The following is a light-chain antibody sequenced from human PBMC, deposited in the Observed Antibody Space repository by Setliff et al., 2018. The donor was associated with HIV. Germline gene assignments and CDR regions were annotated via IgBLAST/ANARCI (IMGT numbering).Light chain of an antibody. CDR1: ISDVGTYNY. CDR2: EVS. CDR3: SSYRTGNTQV. V-gene: IGLV2-14*01. J-gene: IGLJ3*02. Sequence: QSVLTQPPSASGSPGHSVTISCTGNISDVGTYNYVSWYQQHPGKAPKLMIYEVSNRPSGVSNRFSASKSGNTASLTISGLQAEDEADYYCSSYRTGNTQVFGGGTKVTV.